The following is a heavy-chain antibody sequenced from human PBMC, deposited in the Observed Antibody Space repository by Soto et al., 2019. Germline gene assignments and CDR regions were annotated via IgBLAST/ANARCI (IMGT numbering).Heavy chain of an antibody. CDR2: IIPIFGAS. J-gene: IGHJ4*02. D-gene: IGHD3-9*01. Sequence: QVKLVQSVAEVKKPGSSVKVSCKASGGTFSSYAINWVKQAPGQGHEWMGGIIPIFGASNYAQKCQGRVTITADESIRTAYLELSIPRSEDTVVSYCASLSAGYDIWTGTLAYWGQGTLVPVS. V-gene: IGHV1-69*12. CDR3: ASLSAGYDIWTGTLAY. CDR1: GGTFSSYA.